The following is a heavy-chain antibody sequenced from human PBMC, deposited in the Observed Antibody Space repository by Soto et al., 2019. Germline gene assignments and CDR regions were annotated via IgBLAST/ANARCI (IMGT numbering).Heavy chain of an antibody. Sequence: QVQLVESGGGVVQPGRSLRLSCAASGFTFSSYAMHWVRQAPGKGLEWVAVISYDGSNKYYADSVKGRFTISRDNSKNTLYLQMNSLSGEDTAVYYCARLSIAVAGTMGTDAFDIWGQGTMVTVSS. CDR1: GFTFSSYA. J-gene: IGHJ3*02. CDR2: ISYDGSNK. D-gene: IGHD6-19*01. CDR3: ARLSIAVAGTMGTDAFDI. V-gene: IGHV3-30-3*01.